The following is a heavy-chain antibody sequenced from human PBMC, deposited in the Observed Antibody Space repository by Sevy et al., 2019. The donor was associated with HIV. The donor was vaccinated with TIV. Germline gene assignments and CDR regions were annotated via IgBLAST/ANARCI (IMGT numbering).Heavy chain of an antibody. CDR1: GFAFSNYYA. CDR3: ALERLSSDVAEYFQN. J-gene: IGHJ1*01. V-gene: IGHV3-30-3*01. Sequence: GGSLRLSCVASGFAFSNYYAMHWVRQAPGKGLEWVATISFDATNKHYPDPVKGRFTISRDNFQNSLFLQMDSLRPEDTAVYYCALERLSSDVAEYFQNWGQGTLVTVSS. D-gene: IGHD1-1*01. CDR2: ISFDATNK.